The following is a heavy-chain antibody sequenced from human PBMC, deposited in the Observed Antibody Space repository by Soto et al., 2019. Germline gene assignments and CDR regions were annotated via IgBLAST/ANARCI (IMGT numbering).Heavy chain of an antibody. CDR1: GGTFSSYT. D-gene: IGHD3-10*01. Sequence: QVQLVQSGAEVKKPGSSVKVSCKASGGTFSSYTISWVRQAPGQGLEWMGRIIPILGIANYAQKFLGRVTITADKSTSTAYMELSSLRSEDTAVYYCARSVWFGESDAEVWGQGTLVTVSS. CDR3: ARSVWFGESDAEV. CDR2: IIPILGIA. V-gene: IGHV1-69*02. J-gene: IGHJ4*02.